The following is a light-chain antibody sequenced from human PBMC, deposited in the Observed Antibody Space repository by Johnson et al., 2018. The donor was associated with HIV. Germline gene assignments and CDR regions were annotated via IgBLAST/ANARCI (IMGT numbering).Light chain of an antibody. Sequence: QSVLTQPPSVSAAPGQKVTISCSGSSSNVGNNYVSWYQQLPGTAPKLLIYENYKRPSGIPDRFSGSKSGTSATLGITGLQTGDEADYYCGTWDNSLRKVFGTGTKVTVL. CDR1: SSNVGNNY. V-gene: IGLV1-51*02. J-gene: IGLJ1*01. CDR3: GTWDNSLRKV. CDR2: ENY.